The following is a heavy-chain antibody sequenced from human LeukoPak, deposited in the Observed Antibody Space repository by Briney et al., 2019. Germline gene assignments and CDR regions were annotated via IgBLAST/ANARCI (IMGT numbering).Heavy chain of an antibody. CDR2: IRSSGSTR. V-gene: IGHV3-11*04. Sequence: PGVSLRLSCAASGFTFSDYYMSWIRQAPGRGLEWVTYIRSSGSTRYYADYVKGRFNISRDNAKNSLYLQMNRLRAEDTAVYYCARGGSLGLRYYYYYMDVWGKGTTVTVSS. CDR3: ARGGSLGLRYYYYYMDV. D-gene: IGHD3-16*01. CDR1: GFTFSDYY. J-gene: IGHJ6*03.